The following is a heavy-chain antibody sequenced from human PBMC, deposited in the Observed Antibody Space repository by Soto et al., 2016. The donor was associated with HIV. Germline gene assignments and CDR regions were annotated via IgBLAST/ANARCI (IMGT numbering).Heavy chain of an antibody. Sequence: EVQLVESGGGVVQPGRSLRLSCAASGFTFSSYAMHWVRQTPGKGWSGFHTLVVVVLPSIMQTLWKGRFTISRDNAKKSLHLQMNSLRVEDTGIYYCARDGMVAELDYVGQGTLVTVSS. D-gene: IGHD1-26*01. CDR1: GFTFSSYA. CDR2: LVVVVLPS. V-gene: IGHV3-48*03. CDR3: ARDGMVAELDY. J-gene: IGHJ4*02.